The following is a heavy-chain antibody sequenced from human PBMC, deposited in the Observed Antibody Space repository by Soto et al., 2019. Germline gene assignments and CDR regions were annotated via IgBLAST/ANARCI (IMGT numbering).Heavy chain of an antibody. CDR1: DFSFSSHA. J-gene: IGHJ6*02. CDR3: VKDGYCSGPTCYKFYHYFYGMDV. V-gene: IGHV3-23*01. CDR2: ITGTGSNT. D-gene: IGHD2-2*03. Sequence: GGSLRLSCAASDFSFSSHAMSWVRQAPGKGLEWVSAITGTGSNTYYADSLKGRFTISRDNSKNTLYLQMNSLRAEDTAVYYCVKDGYCSGPTCYKFYHYFYGMDVWGQGTMVTVSS.